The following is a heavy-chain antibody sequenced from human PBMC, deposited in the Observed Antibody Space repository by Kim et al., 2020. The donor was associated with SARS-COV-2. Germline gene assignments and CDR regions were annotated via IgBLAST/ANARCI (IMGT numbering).Heavy chain of an antibody. V-gene: IGHV5-10-1*01. J-gene: IGHJ6*02. D-gene: IGHD6-6*01. CDR2: IDPSDSYT. Sequence: GSLKISCKGSGYSFTSYWISWVRQMPGKGLEWMGRIDPSDSYTNYSPSFQGHVTISADKSISTAYLQWSSLKASDTAMYYCARPASSSYYYYGMDVWGQGTTVTVSS. CDR3: ARPASSSYYYYGMDV. CDR1: GYSFTSYW.